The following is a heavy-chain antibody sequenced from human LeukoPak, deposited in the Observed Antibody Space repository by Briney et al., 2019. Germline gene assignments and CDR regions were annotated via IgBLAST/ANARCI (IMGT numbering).Heavy chain of an antibody. D-gene: IGHD3-22*01. Sequence: GASVKVSCKASGYTFTGYYMHWVRPAPGQGLEWMGWINPNSGGTNYAQKFQGRVTMTRDTSISTAYMELSRLRSDDTAVYYCARDYYDSSGYYLHFQHWGQGTPVTVSS. V-gene: IGHV1-2*02. CDR2: INPNSGGT. J-gene: IGHJ1*01. CDR3: ARDYYDSSGYYLHFQH. CDR1: GYTFTGYY.